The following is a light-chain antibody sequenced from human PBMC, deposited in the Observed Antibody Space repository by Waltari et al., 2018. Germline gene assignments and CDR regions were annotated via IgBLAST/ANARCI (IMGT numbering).Light chain of an antibody. J-gene: IGKJ1*01. Sequence: DFVMTQSPLSLLVTPGEPASIFCRSSQNLLHSNGYNYLDWYLQKPGQSPKLLIYMGSNRASGVPDRFSGSGSGTDFTLKISRVEAEDVGVYYCMQPLQTPWTFGQGTKVEIK. CDR3: MQPLQTPWT. CDR2: MGS. CDR1: QNLLHSNGYNY. V-gene: IGKV2-28*01.